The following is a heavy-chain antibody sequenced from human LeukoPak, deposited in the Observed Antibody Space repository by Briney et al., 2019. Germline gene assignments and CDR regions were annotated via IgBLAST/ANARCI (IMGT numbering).Heavy chain of an antibody. CDR3: ARVGRYRFDY. V-gene: IGHV4-30-2*01. CDR2: IYHSGST. J-gene: IGHJ4*02. CDR1: GGSISSGGYS. D-gene: IGHD2-15*01. Sequence: SSETLSLTCAVSGGSISSGGYSWSWIRQPPGKGLEWIGYIYHSGSTYYNPSLKSRVTISVDRSKNQFSLKLSSVTAADTAVYYCARVGRYRFDYWGQGTLVTVSS.